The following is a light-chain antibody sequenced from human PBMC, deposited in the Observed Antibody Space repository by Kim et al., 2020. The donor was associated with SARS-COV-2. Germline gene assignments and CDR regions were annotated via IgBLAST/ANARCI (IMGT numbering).Light chain of an antibody. Sequence: IQLTQSPSSLSASVGDRVTITCRAGRDLTHFLAWYQQKPGKAPKLLIYKASTLESGVPPRFSGSESGTDFTLSISSLQPEDSATYYCQQLKSYPLTFGGGTKVDIK. CDR1: RDLTHF. J-gene: IGKJ4*01. V-gene: IGKV1-9*01. CDR3: QQLKSYPLT. CDR2: KAS.